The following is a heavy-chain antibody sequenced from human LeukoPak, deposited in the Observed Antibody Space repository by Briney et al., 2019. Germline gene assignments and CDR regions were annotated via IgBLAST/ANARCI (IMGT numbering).Heavy chain of an antibody. D-gene: IGHD6-13*01. CDR1: GFIFSSYA. V-gene: IGHV3-30*04. CDR2: ISYDGSNK. J-gene: IGHJ4*02. Sequence: GRSLTLSCPATGFIFSSYAMHWVRQAPSKGLEWEAVISYDGSNKYYADSVKGRFTISRDNSKNTLYLQMNSLRAEDTAVYYCARTCGAEEQCSSWTYYFDYWGQGTLVTVSS. CDR3: ARTCGAEEQCSSWTYYFDY.